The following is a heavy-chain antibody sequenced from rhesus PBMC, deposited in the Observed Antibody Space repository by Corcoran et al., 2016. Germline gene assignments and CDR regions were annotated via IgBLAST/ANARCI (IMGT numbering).Heavy chain of an antibody. Sequence: QVQLQESGPGLVTPSETMSLTCAVSGCSFSGYYWGWIRQPQGKGLEWMGYISGSMWSTDKNTSLKTRVTMSTDTSKYQFSLKLSFVTAADTAVYYGAREMDSWNNVDYVDYWGQGVLVTVSS. D-gene: IGHD1-20*01. CDR3: AREMDSWNNVDYVDY. CDR1: GCSFSGYY. V-gene: IGHV4-165*01. J-gene: IGHJ4*01. CDR2: ISGSMWST.